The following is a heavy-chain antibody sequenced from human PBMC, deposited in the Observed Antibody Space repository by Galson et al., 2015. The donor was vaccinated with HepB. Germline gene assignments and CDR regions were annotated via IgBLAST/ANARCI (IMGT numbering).Heavy chain of an antibody. CDR2: VSGYDGSA. D-gene: IGHD1-7*01. V-gene: IGHV1-18*01. Sequence: SCKASGYDFNKYGLSWARQAPGQGLEWMGWVSGYDGSANYAPKFQGRVTMTTQKSTGTAFMEMRGLRSDDTAVYYCARDSRLELHLNNYYSYGMDVWGQGTAVIV. CDR3: ARDSRLELHLNNYYSYGMDV. CDR1: GYDFNKYG. J-gene: IGHJ6*02.